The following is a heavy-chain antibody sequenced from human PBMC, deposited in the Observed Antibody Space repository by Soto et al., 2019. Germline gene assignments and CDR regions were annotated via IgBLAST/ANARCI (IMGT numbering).Heavy chain of an antibody. Sequence: ASVKVSCKASGYTFTSYGISWVRQAPGQGLEWMGWISAYNGNTNYAQKLQGRVTMTTDTSTSTAYMELRSLRSDDTAVYYCARVHYDFWSGYLTTYGMDVWGQGTTVTV. V-gene: IGHV1-18*01. J-gene: IGHJ6*02. CDR1: GYTFTSYG. CDR3: ARVHYDFWSGYLTTYGMDV. CDR2: ISAYNGNT. D-gene: IGHD3-3*01.